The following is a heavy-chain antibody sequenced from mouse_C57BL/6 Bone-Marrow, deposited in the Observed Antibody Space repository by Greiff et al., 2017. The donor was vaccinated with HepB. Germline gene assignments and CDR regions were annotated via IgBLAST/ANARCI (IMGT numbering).Heavy chain of an antibody. CDR1: GFTFSDFY. Sequence: EVMLVESGGGLVQSGRSLRLSCATSGFTFSDFYMEWVRQAPGKGLEWIAASRNKANDYTTEYSASVKGRFIVSRDTSQSILYLQMNALRAEDTAIYYCARTVVAPWDWYFDVGGTGTTVTVSS. D-gene: IGHD1-1*01. V-gene: IGHV7-1*01. CDR3: ARTVVAPWDWYFDV. J-gene: IGHJ1*03. CDR2: SRNKANDYTT.